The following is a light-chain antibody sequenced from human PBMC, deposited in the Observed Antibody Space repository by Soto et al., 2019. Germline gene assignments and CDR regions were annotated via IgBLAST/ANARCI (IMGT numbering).Light chain of an antibody. V-gene: IGKV1-5*03. Sequence: DIQMTQSPSTLSAAVGDRVTITCQASQSIRTWLAWYQQRPGEALNLLIYEASKLQIGVPSRFGGSGSGTEFTVTISSLQPDDVGTYYCQQYYTYPYTFGQGTKLEI. CDR2: EAS. CDR3: QQYYTYPYT. J-gene: IGKJ2*01. CDR1: QSIRTW.